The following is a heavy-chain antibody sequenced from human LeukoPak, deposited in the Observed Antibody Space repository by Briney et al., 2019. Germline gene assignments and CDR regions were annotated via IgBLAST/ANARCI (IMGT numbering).Heavy chain of an antibody. CDR2: IFYSGNI. J-gene: IGHJ4*02. CDR3: ARAASSWSFDY. V-gene: IGHV4-59*01. D-gene: IGHD6-13*01. Sequence: PSETLSLTCTVSGVSIRSYYWTWIRQPPGKGLGWIGYIFYSGNINYSPSLKSRVTISVDTSNNQLSLKLTSVTAADTAVYYCARAASSWSFDYWGQGTLVTVSS. CDR1: GVSIRSYY.